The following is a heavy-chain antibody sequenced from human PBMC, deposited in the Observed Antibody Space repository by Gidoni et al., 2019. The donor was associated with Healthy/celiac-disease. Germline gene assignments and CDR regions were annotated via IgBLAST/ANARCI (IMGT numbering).Heavy chain of an antibody. V-gene: IGHV1-69*09. Sequence: QVQLVQSGAEVKKPGSSVKVSCKASGGTFSSYAISWVRQAPGQGLEWMGRIIPILGIANYAQKCQGRVTITADKSTSTAYMELSSLRSEDTAVYYGARGTTVTTEGYYYYGMDVWGQGTTVTVSS. D-gene: IGHD4-17*01. J-gene: IGHJ6*02. CDR1: GGTFSSYA. CDR3: ARGTTVTTEGYYYYGMDV. CDR2: IIPILGIA.